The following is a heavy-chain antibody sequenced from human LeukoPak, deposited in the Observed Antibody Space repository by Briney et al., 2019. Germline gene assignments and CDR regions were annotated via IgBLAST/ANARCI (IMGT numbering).Heavy chain of an antibody. Sequence: GGSLRLSCAASGFIFSSYSMHWVRQAPGRGLVWVSRISSDASSTTYADSVKGRFTISRDSAENTLFLQMNSLTAEDTAVYYCARARGYYYDSFDYWGQGTLVTISS. J-gene: IGHJ4*02. CDR3: ARARGYYYDSFDY. CDR1: GFIFSSYS. V-gene: IGHV3-74*01. D-gene: IGHD3-22*01. CDR2: ISSDASST.